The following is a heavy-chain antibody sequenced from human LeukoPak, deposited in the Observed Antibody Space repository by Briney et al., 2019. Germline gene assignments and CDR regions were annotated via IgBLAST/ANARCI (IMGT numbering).Heavy chain of an antibody. Sequence: GGSLRLSCAASGFTFSSYTMNWVRQAPGKGLEWVSTISRSGGSTKYADSVKGRLTISTDNTQNTLYMQLNSLRAEDTAVYYCSKPRGVDFDYWGQGTLVTVSS. CDR1: GFTFSSYT. V-gene: IGHV3-23*01. CDR2: ISRSGGST. J-gene: IGHJ4*02. CDR3: SKPRGVDFDY. D-gene: IGHD2-21*01.